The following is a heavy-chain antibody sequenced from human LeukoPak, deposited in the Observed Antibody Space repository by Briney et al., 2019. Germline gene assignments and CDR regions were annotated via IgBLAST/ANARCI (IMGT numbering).Heavy chain of an antibody. CDR1: GFTFDDYA. V-gene: IGHV3-74*01. D-gene: IGHD5-18*01. CDR3: ARDAVDTANAV. Sequence: GRSLRLSCAASGFTFDDYAMHWVRQAPGKGLEWVSHINSDGSITSHADSVKGRFTISRDNAKNTLYLQMNSLRAEDTAVYYCARDAVDTANAVWGQGTTVTVSS. J-gene: IGHJ6*02. CDR2: INSDGSIT.